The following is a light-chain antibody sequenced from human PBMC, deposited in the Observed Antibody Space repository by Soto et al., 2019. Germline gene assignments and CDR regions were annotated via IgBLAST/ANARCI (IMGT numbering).Light chain of an antibody. J-gene: IGKJ1*01. CDR3: QPYGSSGT. CDR1: QSVSSN. V-gene: IGKV3-20*01. CDR2: GAS. Sequence: VLTRSPGTPSLSKGERATLSCRASQSVSSNLAWYQQKPGQAPRLLIYGASSRATGIPDRFSGSGSGTDFTLTISRLEPEGFAVYYCQPYGSSGTFGQG.